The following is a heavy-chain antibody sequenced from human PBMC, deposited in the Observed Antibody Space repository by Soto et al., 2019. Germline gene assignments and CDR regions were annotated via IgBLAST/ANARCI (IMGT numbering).Heavy chain of an antibody. D-gene: IGHD4-17*01. CDR1: GYTFTKFD. CDR2: MNPNSGNT. Sequence: QVQLVQSGAEVKKPGASVRVSCKASGYTFTKFDIHWVRQATGQGLEWMGWMNPNSGNTGYAQKFQGRVTRTRNTSITTAYMELGTLRSEDTAVYYCVRGDYCDYSHCFDPWGQGTLVTVSS. J-gene: IGHJ5*02. CDR3: VRGDYCDYSHCFDP. V-gene: IGHV1-8*01.